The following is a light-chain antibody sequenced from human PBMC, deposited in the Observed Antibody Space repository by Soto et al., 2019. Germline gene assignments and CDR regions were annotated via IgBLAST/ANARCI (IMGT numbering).Light chain of an antibody. V-gene: IGKV3-20*01. CDR2: GAS. CDR3: QQYGNSPLT. CDR1: ESVPSSY. Sequence: EIVLTQSPGTLSLSAGERATLSCRASESVPSSYLAWFQQRPSQAPRLLIYGASNRATGVPDRFSGSGSGAEFSLTINGLEPEDFAVYICQQYGNSPLTFGGGTRVEIK. J-gene: IGKJ4*01.